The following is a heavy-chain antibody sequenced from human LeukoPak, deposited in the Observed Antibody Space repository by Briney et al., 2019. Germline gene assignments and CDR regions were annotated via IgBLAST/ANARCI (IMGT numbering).Heavy chain of an antibody. Sequence: PSETLSLTCTVSGGSISTYSWTWIRQPPGKGLEWIGYLYYSGSINYNPSLKSRVTISVDTSKNHFSLKLNSVTAADTAVYYCARGMTVATPGKTYYYGMDVWGQGTTVTVSS. J-gene: IGHJ6*02. CDR3: ARGMTVATPGKTYYYGMDV. V-gene: IGHV4-59*01. CDR2: LYYSGSI. D-gene: IGHD4-23*01. CDR1: GGSISTYS.